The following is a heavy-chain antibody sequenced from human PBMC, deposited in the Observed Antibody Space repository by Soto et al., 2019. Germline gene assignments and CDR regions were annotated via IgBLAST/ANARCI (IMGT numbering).Heavy chain of an antibody. J-gene: IGHJ6*02. CDR1: GNSFTSYG. CDR3: ARLQTARLWFGELRYYYGMDV. CDR2: IYPGDSDT. Sequence: PXESLKVSWKCSGNSFTSYGIGWVLQMPGKGLEWMGIIYPGDSDTRYSPSFQGQVTISADKSISTAYLQWSSLKASDTAMYYCARLQTARLWFGELRYYYGMDVWGQGTTVTVSS. V-gene: IGHV5-51*01. D-gene: IGHD3-10*01.